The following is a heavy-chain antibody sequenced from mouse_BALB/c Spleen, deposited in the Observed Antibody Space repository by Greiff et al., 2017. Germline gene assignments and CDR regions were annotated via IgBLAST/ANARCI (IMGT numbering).Heavy chain of an antibody. CDR2: INSNGGST. D-gene: IGHD2-2*01. J-gene: IGHJ3*01. V-gene: IGHV5-6-2*01. Sequence: EVKVVESGGGLVKLGGSLKLSCAASGFTFSSYYMSWVRQTPEKRLELVAAINSNGGSTYYPDTVKGRFTISRDNAKNTLYLQMSSLKSEDTALYYCARLDGNDRSRWFAYWGQGTLVTVSA. CDR3: ARLDGNDRSRWFAY. CDR1: GFTFSSYY.